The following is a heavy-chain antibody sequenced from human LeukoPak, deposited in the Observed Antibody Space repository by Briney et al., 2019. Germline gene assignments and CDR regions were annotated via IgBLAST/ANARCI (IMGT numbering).Heavy chain of an antibody. CDR2: IYYSGST. Sequence: SETLSLTCAVSGGSISSYYWGWIRQPPGKGLEWIGYIYYSGSTNYNPSLKSRVTISVDTSKNQFSLKLSSVTAADTAVYYCARWSGYYPYYYYYGMDVWGQGTTVTVSS. V-gene: IGHV4-59*08. J-gene: IGHJ6*02. CDR1: GGSISSYY. D-gene: IGHD3-3*01. CDR3: ARWSGYYPYYYYYGMDV.